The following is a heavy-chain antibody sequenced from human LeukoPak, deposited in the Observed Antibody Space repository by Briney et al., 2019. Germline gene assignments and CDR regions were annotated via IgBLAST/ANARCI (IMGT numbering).Heavy chain of an antibody. CDR3: ANTDAELRYVDWLLQFDY. Sequence: SVKDSCKASGWTFISYVISWLRQARGQGLEWVGGIIPIFGTANYVQKFQGRVTITADESTGTAYMELSSLMSEDTAVYEGANTDAELRYVDWLLQFDYWGQGTLVTVSS. D-gene: IGHD3-9*01. V-gene: IGHV1-69*01. J-gene: IGHJ4*02. CDR2: IIPIFGTA. CDR1: GWTFISYV.